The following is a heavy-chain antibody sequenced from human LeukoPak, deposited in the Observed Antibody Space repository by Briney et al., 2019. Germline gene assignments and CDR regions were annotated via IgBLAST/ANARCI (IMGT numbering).Heavy chain of an antibody. Sequence: SETLSLTCTVSGGSISSYYWSWIRQPPGKGLEWIGYIYYSGSTNYNPSLKSRVTISVDTSKNQFSLKLSSVTAADTAVYFYARALRGYSYGPFDYWGQGTLVTVSS. CDR1: GGSISSYY. V-gene: IGHV4-59*01. J-gene: IGHJ4*02. CDR3: ARALRGYSYGPFDY. CDR2: IYYSGST. D-gene: IGHD5-18*01.